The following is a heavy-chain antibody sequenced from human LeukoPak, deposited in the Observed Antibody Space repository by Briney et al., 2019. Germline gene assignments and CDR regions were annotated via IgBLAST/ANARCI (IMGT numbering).Heavy chain of an antibody. J-gene: IGHJ6*03. CDR1: GGSFSGYY. CDR3: ARFPGGAEYRHYYYMDV. D-gene: IGHD1-14*01. CDR2: INHSGST. Sequence: PSETLSLTCAVYGGSFSGYYWSWIRQPPRKGLEWIGEINHSGSTNYNPSLKSRVTISVDTSKNQFSLKLSSVTAADTAVYYCARFPGGAEYRHYYYMDVWGKGTTVTVSS. V-gene: IGHV4-34*01.